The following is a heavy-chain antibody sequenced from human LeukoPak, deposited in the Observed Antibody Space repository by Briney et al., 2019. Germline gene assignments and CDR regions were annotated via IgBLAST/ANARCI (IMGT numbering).Heavy chain of an antibody. CDR1: GYTFTGYY. V-gene: IGHV1-2*02. CDR3: ARGDIYCSSTSCLSDY. Sequence: ASVKVSCKASGYTFTGYYMHWVRQAPGQGFEWMGWTNPNSGGTNYAQKFQGRVTMTRDTSISTAYMELSRPRSDDTAVYYCARGDIYCSSTSCLSDYWGQGTLVTVSS. D-gene: IGHD2-2*01. CDR2: TNPNSGGT. J-gene: IGHJ4*02.